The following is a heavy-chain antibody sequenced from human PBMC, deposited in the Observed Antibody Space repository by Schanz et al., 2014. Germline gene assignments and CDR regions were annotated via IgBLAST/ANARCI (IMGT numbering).Heavy chain of an antibody. D-gene: IGHD6-25*01. CDR1: GFVFGDYY. Sequence: QVHLLESGGGLVEPGGSLRLSCAASGFVFGDYYMTWIRQAPGKGLEWVSYVSSSSSYTHYADSVKGRFTISRDNSKNSLDLQMNSRRAEDTAVYCCARSGGSVFDYWAQGTLVTVSS. CDR2: VSSSSSYT. J-gene: IGHJ4*02. CDR3: ARSGGSVFDY. V-gene: IGHV3-11*03.